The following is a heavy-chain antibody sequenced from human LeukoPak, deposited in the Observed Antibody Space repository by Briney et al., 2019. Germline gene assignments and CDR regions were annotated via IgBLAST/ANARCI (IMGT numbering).Heavy chain of an antibody. Sequence: GGSLRLSCAASGFTFSSYAMSWVRQAPGKGLEWVSLISGDGGSTYYADSVKGRFTISRDNSKNSLYLQMNSLRTEDTALYYCAKASWFDRYYFDYWGQGTLVTVSS. D-gene: IGHD3-10*01. CDR3: AKASWFDRYYFDY. CDR2: ISGDGGST. V-gene: IGHV3-43*02. J-gene: IGHJ4*02. CDR1: GFTFSSYA.